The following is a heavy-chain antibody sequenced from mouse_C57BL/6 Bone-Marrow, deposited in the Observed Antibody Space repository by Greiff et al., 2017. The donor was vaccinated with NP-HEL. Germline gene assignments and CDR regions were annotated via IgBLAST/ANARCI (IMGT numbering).Heavy chain of an antibody. CDR2: INPNYGTT. J-gene: IGHJ3*01. D-gene: IGHD2-3*01. V-gene: IGHV1-39*01. CDR3: ARGGGYYPLWFAY. Sequence: EVQLQESGPELVKPGASVKISCKASGYSFTDYNMNWVKQSNGKSLEWIGVINPNYGTTSYTQKFKVKATLTVDQSSTTAYLQLNSLTSEDSAGYDCARGGGYYPLWFAYWGQGTLVTVSA. CDR1: GYSFTDYN.